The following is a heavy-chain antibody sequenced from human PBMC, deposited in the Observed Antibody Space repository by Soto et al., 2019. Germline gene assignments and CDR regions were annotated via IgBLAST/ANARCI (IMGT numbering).Heavy chain of an antibody. CDR1: GGSISSYY. Sequence: SETLSLTCTVSGGSISSYYWSWIRQPPGKGLEWIGYIYYSGSTNYNPSLKSRVTISVDTSKNQFSLKLSSVTAADTAVYYCARDLGIKIFAVPGRGMDVWGQGTTVTVPS. D-gene: IGHD3-3*01. CDR3: ARDLGIKIFAVPGRGMDV. CDR2: IYYSGST. J-gene: IGHJ6*02. V-gene: IGHV4-59*01.